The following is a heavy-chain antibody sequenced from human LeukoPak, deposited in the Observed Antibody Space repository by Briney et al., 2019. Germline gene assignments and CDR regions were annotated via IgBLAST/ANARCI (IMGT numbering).Heavy chain of an antibody. CDR1: GGTFSSYA. CDR2: IIPILGIA. CDR3: AGGTKTAYYYYYGMDV. J-gene: IGHJ6*02. Sequence: ASVKVSCKASGGTFSSYAISWVRQAPGQGLEWMRRIIPILGIANYAQKFQGRVTITADKSTSTAYMELSSLRSEDTAVYYCAGGTKTAYYYYYGMDVWGQGTTVTVSS. D-gene: IGHD2-15*01. V-gene: IGHV1-69*04.